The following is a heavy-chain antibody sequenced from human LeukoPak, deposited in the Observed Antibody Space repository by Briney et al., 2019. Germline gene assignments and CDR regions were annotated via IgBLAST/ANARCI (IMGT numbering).Heavy chain of an antibody. J-gene: IGHJ4*02. D-gene: IGHD2-21*01. V-gene: IGHV3-21*01. CDR2: ISSSSSYL. Sequence: GGSLRLSCAASGFTFSSYSMNWVRQAPGKGLEWVSSISSSSSYLYYADSVKGRFTISRDNAKNSLYLQMNSLRAEDTAVYYCARDGAYCGGDCYPYYFDYWGQGTLVTVSS. CDR1: GFTFSSYS. CDR3: ARDGAYCGGDCYPYYFDY.